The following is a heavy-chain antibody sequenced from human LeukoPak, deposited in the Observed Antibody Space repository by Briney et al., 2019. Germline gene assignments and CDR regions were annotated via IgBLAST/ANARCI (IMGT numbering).Heavy chain of an antibody. CDR2: ISAYNGNT. CDR3: ARGKCSSTSCYWRDDY. Sequence: ASVKVSCKASGYTFTSYGISWVRQAPGQGLEWMGWISAYNGNTSYAQKLQGRVTMTTDTSTSTAYMELRSLRSDDTAVYYCARGKCSSTSCYWRDDYWGQGTLVTVSS. J-gene: IGHJ4*02. D-gene: IGHD2-2*01. V-gene: IGHV1-18*01. CDR1: GYTFTSYG.